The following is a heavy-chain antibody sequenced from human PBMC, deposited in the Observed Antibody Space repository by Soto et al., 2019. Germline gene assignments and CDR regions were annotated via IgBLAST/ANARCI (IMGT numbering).Heavy chain of an antibody. D-gene: IGHD6-13*01. CDR3: GRDPPGIAAAGGG. CDR1: GITVSNNY. J-gene: IGHJ6*02. V-gene: IGHV3-66*01. CDR2: IYSNGDT. Sequence: EVQLVESGGGLVQPGGSLRLSCAASGITVSNNYMSWVRQAPGKGLECVSLIYSNGDTRYADSVKGRFTISRDNSKNTVYLQMNSLRAEDTAVYYRGRDPPGIAAAGGGWGQGTTVTVSS.